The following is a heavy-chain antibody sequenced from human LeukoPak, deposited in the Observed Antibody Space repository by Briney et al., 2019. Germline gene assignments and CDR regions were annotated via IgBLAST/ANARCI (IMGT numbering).Heavy chain of an antibody. Sequence: GGSLRLSCAASGFTFSSYWMHWVRQAPGKGLVWVSRINSDGSSTSYADSVKGRFTISRDNAKNTLYLQMNSLRAEDTAVYYCAKIQDIVVVVAADDAFDIWGQGTMVTVSS. CDR1: GFTFSSYW. CDR3: AKIQDIVVVVAADDAFDI. CDR2: INSDGSST. J-gene: IGHJ3*02. V-gene: IGHV3-74*01. D-gene: IGHD2-15*01.